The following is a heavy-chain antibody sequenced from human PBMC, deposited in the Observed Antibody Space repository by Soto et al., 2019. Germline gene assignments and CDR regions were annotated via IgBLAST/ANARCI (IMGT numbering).Heavy chain of an antibody. CDR3: ATDAYGDYGAYYYYGLDV. D-gene: IGHD4-17*01. V-gene: IGHV1-18*01. CDR2: ISAYNGNT. J-gene: IGHJ6*04. Sequence: ASVKVSFKASGYTFTSYGISWLRHAPGQGLEWMGWISAYNGNTNYAQKLQGRVTMTTDTSTSTAYMELRSLRSDDTAVYYCATDAYGDYGAYYYYGLDVWGEGTTVTVSS. CDR1: GYTFTSYG.